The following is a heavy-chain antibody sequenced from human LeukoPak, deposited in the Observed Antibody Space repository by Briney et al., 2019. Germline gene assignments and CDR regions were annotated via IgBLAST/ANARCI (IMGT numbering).Heavy chain of an antibody. D-gene: IGHD3-22*01. V-gene: IGHV3-23*01. CDR1: GFTFGSYA. CDR3: AKGYDNNGLNFFDY. Sequence: PGGSLRLSCAASGFTFGSYAMSWVRQAPGKGLEWVSAISGSGGSTYYADSVKGRFTISRDNSKNTLYLQMNSLRAEDTAVYYCAKGYDNNGLNFFDYWGQGTLVTVSS. J-gene: IGHJ4*02. CDR2: ISGSGGST.